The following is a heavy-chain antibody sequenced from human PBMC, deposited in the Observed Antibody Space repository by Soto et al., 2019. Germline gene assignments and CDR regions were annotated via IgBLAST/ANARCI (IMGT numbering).Heavy chain of an antibody. Sequence: EVQLLESGGGLVQPGGSLRLSCAASGFTFSSYAMSWVRQAPGKGLEWVSAISGSGGSTYYADSVKGRFTISRDNSKNTLYLQMNSLRAEDTAVYYCAKDTGTQGYCSSTSCYATFDYWGQGTLVTVSS. CDR2: ISGSGGST. D-gene: IGHD2-2*01. J-gene: IGHJ4*02. V-gene: IGHV3-23*01. CDR1: GFTFSSYA. CDR3: AKDTGTQGYCSSTSCYATFDY.